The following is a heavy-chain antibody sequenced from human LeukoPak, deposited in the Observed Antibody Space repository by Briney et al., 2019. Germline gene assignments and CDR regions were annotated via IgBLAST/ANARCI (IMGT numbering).Heavy chain of an antibody. Sequence: GASVSLSCKASGYTFTSYGISWVRQAPGQGLEWMGWISLYNGNTKYAQTLQGRVTLTTDTSTSTAYMELRSLRSDDTAVYYCARDEQWLVDYWGQVTLVTVSS. CDR2: ISLYNGNT. V-gene: IGHV1-18*01. D-gene: IGHD6-19*01. CDR1: GYTFTSYG. CDR3: ARDEQWLVDY. J-gene: IGHJ4*02.